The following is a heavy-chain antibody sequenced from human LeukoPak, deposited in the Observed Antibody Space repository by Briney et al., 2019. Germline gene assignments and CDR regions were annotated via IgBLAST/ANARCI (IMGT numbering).Heavy chain of an antibody. CDR2: INPNSGGT. V-gene: IGHV1-2*02. Sequence: ASVKVSCKASGYTFTGYYMHWVRQAPGQGLGWMRWINPNSGGTNYAQKFQGRVTMTRDTSISTAYMELSRLRSDDTAVYYCWLWLDDESFDYWGQGTLVTVSS. D-gene: IGHD6-19*01. CDR3: WLWLDDESFDY. CDR1: GYTFTGYY. J-gene: IGHJ4*02.